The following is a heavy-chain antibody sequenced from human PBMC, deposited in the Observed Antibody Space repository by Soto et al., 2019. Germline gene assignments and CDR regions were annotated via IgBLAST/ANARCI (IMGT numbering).Heavy chain of an antibody. CDR3: ARDFSKRWLQLSFDY. CDR1: GFTFSSYA. J-gene: IGHJ4*02. CDR2: ISYDGSNK. Sequence: AGSLRLSCAASGFTFSSYAMHWVRQAPCKGLEWVAVISYDGSNKYYADSVKGRFTISRDNSKNTLYLQMNSLRAEDTAVYYCARDFSKRWLQLSFDYWGQGTLVTVSS. V-gene: IGHV3-30-3*01. D-gene: IGHD5-18*01.